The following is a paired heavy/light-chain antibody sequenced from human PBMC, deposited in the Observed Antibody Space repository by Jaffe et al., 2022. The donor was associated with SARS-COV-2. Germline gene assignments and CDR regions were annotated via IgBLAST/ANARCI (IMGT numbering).Heavy chain of an antibody. Sequence: QVQLMQSGAEVKKPGASVKVSCKASGYSFTSYGISWVRQAPGQGLEWMGWITVYNGNTNYAQKFQGRVTMTTDTSTNTAYMELRSLRSDDTAVYYCARRKTNYYDSSSDYSDYWGQGTLVTVSS. V-gene: IGHV1-18*04. CDR1: GYSFTSYG. D-gene: IGHD3-22*01. J-gene: IGHJ4*02. CDR3: ARRKTNYYDSSSDYSDY. CDR2: ITVYNGNT.
Light chain of an antibody. Sequence: EIVLTQSPGTLSLSPGERATLSCRASQSVSSSYLAWYQQKPGQAPRLLIYDTSSRATGIPDRFSGSGSGTDFTLTISRLEPEDFAVYYCQHYGTSPLTFGGGTKVEIK. CDR1: QSVSSSY. V-gene: IGKV3-20*01. J-gene: IGKJ4*01. CDR2: DTS. CDR3: QHYGTSPLT.